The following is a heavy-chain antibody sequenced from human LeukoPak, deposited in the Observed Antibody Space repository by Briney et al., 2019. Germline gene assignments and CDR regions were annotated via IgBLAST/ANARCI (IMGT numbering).Heavy chain of an antibody. J-gene: IGHJ4*02. CDR1: GFTFSSYG. Sequence: GGSLRLSCAASGFTFSSYGMSWVRQAPGKGLEWVSAISGSGCSTYYADSVKGRFTISRDNSKNTLYLQMNSLRAEDTAVYYCARRAGAYSHPYDYWGQGTLVTVSS. D-gene: IGHD4/OR15-4a*01. CDR2: ISGSGCST. V-gene: IGHV3-23*01. CDR3: ARRAGAYSHPYDY.